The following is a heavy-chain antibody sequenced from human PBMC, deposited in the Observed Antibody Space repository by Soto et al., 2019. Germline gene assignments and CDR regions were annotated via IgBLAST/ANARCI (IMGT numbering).Heavy chain of an antibody. CDR2: ISGSVFAT. J-gene: IGHJ6*02. CDR1: GFNFSSAA. D-gene: IGHD3-3*01. Sequence: VGSLRLSYAGSGFNFSSAAMSWVRQARGKGLVWVAGISGSVFATYYADSVRGRFTISRDNFNNTLYLQMNSLRAEDTAVYHCARDQATNYGVVIRGSSPDVWGQGTTVTVSS. CDR3: ARDQATNYGVVIRGSSPDV. V-gene: IGHV3-23*01.